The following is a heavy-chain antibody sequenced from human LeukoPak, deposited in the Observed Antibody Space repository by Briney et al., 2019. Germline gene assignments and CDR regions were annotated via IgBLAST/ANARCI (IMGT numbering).Heavy chain of an antibody. J-gene: IGHJ4*02. V-gene: IGHV4-34*01. CDR2: INHSGST. CDR3: ARCRIHLWPYYFDY. D-gene: IGHD5-18*01. CDR1: GGSFSGYY. Sequence: PSETLSLTCAVYGGSFSGYYWSWIRQPPGKGLEWIGEINHSGSTNYNPSLKSRVTISVDTSKNQFSLKLSSVTAADTAVYYCARCRIHLWPYYFDYWGQGTLVTVSS.